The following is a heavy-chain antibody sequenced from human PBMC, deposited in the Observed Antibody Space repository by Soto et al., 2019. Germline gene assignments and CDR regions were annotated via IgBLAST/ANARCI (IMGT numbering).Heavy chain of an antibody. Sequence: GSLRLSCAASGFTFSSYWMHWVRQVPGRGLAWVSRSNSDVTNTGYADSVKGRFTISRDNAKSTLYLQMNSLTAEDTAVYYCARGQYYDFWSGYGGFGLWGRGTLV. CDR2: SNSDVTNT. CDR3: ARGQYYDFWSGYGGFGL. J-gene: IGHJ4*02. CDR1: GFTFSSYW. D-gene: IGHD3-3*01. V-gene: IGHV3-74*01.